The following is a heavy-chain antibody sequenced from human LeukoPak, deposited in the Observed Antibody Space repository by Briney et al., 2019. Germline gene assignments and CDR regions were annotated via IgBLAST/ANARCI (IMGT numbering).Heavy chain of an antibody. J-gene: IGHJ4*02. V-gene: IGHV3-23*01. CDR3: ARAGRGYSYGNDY. CDR2: ISGSGGST. CDR1: GITFSSYD. Sequence: PGGSLRLSCAASGITFSSYDLSWVCQAPGKGLEWVSAISGSGGSTYYADSVQGRFTISRDNSKNTLYLQMNSLRADDTAVYYCARAGRGYSYGNDYWGQGTLVTVSS. D-gene: IGHD5-18*01.